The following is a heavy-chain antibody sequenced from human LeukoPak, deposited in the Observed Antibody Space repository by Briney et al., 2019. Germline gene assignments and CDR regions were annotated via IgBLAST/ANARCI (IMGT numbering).Heavy chain of an antibody. V-gene: IGHV4-30-4*01. D-gene: IGHD1-26*01. Sequence: KTSETLSLTCSVSGGSVSSGDYYWSWIRQPPGKGLEWIGYMYYSGSTYYSPSLKSRVTISVDTSKNQFSLKLSSVTAADTAVYYCVRRMAGAIRPFDYWGQGTLVTVSS. CDR2: MYYSGST. J-gene: IGHJ4*02. CDR1: GGSVSSGDYY. CDR3: VRRMAGAIRPFDY.